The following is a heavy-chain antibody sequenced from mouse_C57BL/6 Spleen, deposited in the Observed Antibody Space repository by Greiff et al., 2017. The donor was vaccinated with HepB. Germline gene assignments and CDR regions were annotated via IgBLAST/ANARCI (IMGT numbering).Heavy chain of an antibody. D-gene: IGHD2-4*01. V-gene: IGHV1-55*01. J-gene: IGHJ2*01. CDR2: IYPGSGST. CDR3: ARYYYDYDGFFDY. CDR1: GYTFTSYW. Sequence: QVQLQQPGAELVKPGASVKMSCKASGYTFTSYWITWVKQRPGQGLEWIGDIYPGSGSTNYNEKFKSKATLTVDTSSSTAYMQLSSLTSEDSAVYYCARYYYDYDGFFDYWGQGTTLTVSS.